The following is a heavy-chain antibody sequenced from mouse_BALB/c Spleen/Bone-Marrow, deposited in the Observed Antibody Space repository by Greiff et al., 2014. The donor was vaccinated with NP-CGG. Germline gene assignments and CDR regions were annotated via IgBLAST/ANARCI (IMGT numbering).Heavy chain of an antibody. Sequence: VQLQQSGAELMKPGASVKISCKATGYTFSSYWMEWVKQRPGHSLEWIGEILPGSGSSNYNEKFKGKATFTADTSSNTAYMQLSSLTSEDSDVYYCARRGVHYWYFDVWGAGTTVTVSS. CDR3: ARRGVHYWYFDV. CDR1: GYTFSSYW. V-gene: IGHV1-9*01. CDR2: ILPGSGSS. J-gene: IGHJ1*01.